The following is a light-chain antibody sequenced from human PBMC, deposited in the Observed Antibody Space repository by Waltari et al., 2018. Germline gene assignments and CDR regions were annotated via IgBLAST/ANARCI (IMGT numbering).Light chain of an antibody. CDR3: CSYAGSTFYV. V-gene: IGLV2-23*02. J-gene: IGLJ1*01. Sequence: QSALTQPASVSGSPGQSITISCTGTSRDVGGYNYVPCYQQHPGKAPKRMIYDVSKRPSGVSNRFSGSKSGNTASLTISGLQAEDEADYYCCSYAGSTFYVFGTGTKVTVL. CDR2: DVS. CDR1: SRDVGGYNY.